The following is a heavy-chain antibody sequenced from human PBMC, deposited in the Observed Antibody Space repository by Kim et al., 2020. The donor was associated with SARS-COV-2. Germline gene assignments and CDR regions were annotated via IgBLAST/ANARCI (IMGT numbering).Heavy chain of an antibody. CDR2: IKSKSDGGTT. Sequence: GGSLRLSCAASGFTFSNAWMNWVRQAPGKGLEWVGRIKSKSDGGTTDYAAPVNGRFTISRDDSKNTLYLQMNSLKTEDIAVYYCSALSSSRWELNWGQGTLVTVSS. J-gene: IGHJ4*02. D-gene: IGHD3-10*01. V-gene: IGHV3-15*01. CDR1: GFTFSNAW. CDR3: SALSSSRWELN.